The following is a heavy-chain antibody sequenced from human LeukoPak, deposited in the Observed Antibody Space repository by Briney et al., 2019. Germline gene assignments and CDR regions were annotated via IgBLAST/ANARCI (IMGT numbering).Heavy chain of an antibody. D-gene: IGHD5-24*01. CDR1: GFTFSSYG. Sequence: GGSLRLSCAASGFTFSSYGMHWVRQAPGKWLEWVAFIRYDGSNKYYADSVKGRFTISRDNSKNTLYLQMNSLRADDTAVYYCAKSGYNRFDYWGQGTLVTVSS. J-gene: IGHJ4*02. CDR3: AKSGYNRFDY. CDR2: IRYDGSNK. V-gene: IGHV3-30*02.